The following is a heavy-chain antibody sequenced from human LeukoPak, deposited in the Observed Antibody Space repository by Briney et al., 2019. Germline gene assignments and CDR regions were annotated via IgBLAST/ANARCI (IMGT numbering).Heavy chain of an antibody. D-gene: IGHD2-15*01. CDR1: GFTFSSYS. J-gene: IGHJ4*02. CDR2: ISFNSVI. V-gene: IGHV3-21*01. Sequence: GGSLRLSCAASGFTFSSYSMNWVRQAPGKGLEWVSSISFNSVIFYADSVKGRFTISRDNAKNSLFLQMNSLRVEDTAVYYCASGSGYCSGGSCSDYWGQGTLVTVSS. CDR3: ASGSGYCSGGSCSDY.